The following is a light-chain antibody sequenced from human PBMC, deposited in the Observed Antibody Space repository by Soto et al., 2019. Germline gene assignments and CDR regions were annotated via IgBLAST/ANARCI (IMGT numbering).Light chain of an antibody. Sequence: QSALTQPASVSGSPGQSITISCTGTSSDVGGYNYVSWYQQHPGKAPKLMIYEVSNRPSGVSNRFSGSKSGNTASLTISGLQAEDVADYYCSSYTSSSTRVVFGGGTKLTVL. CDR3: SSYTSSSTRVV. J-gene: IGLJ2*01. V-gene: IGLV2-14*01. CDR1: SSDVGGYNY. CDR2: EVS.